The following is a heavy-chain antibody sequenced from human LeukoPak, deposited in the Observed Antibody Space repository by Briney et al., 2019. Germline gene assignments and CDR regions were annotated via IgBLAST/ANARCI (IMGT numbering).Heavy chain of an antibody. CDR2: TSGGGGT. Sequence: PGGSLRLSCAASGFTFSNYAMNWVRQAPGKGLEWVSSTSGGGGTSYADSVKGRFTVSRDNSKNTLDLQMNSLRAEDTALYYCAKDFGFGSGTYFPDYWGQGTLVSVSS. J-gene: IGHJ4*02. CDR1: GFTFSNYA. D-gene: IGHD3-10*01. CDR3: AKDFGFGSGTYFPDY. V-gene: IGHV3-23*01.